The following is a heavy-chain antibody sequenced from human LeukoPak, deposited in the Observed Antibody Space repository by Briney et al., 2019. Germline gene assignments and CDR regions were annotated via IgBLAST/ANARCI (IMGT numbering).Heavy chain of an antibody. CDR2: IKQGGSEK. Sequence: GGSLRLSCATSGFSFSDYWMNWVRQAPGKGLEWVANIKQGGSEKYYVDSVKGRFTISRDNSKNTLYLQMNSLRAEDTAVYYCARGSFTDYYYGMDVWGKGTTVTVSS. CDR3: ARGSFTDYYYGMDV. V-gene: IGHV3-7*04. CDR1: GFSFSDYW. J-gene: IGHJ6*04.